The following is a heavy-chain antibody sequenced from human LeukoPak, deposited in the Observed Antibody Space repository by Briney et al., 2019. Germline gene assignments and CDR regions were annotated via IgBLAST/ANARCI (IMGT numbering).Heavy chain of an antibody. Sequence: GASVKVSCKASGYTFTSYGISWVRQAPGQGLEWMGRINPNSGDINYAQKFQGRVTMTRDTSISTAYMELSRLRSDDTAVYYCARDVKLGYCSSTSCYWVDFWSGYYHYFDYWGQGTLVTVSS. CDR1: GYTFTSYG. D-gene: IGHD2-2*01. J-gene: IGHJ4*02. V-gene: IGHV1-2*06. CDR2: INPNSGDI. CDR3: ARDVKLGYCSSTSCYWVDFWSGYYHYFDY.